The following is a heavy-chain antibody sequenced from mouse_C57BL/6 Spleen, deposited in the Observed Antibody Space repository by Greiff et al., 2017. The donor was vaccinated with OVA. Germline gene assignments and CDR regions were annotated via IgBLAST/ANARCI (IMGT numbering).Heavy chain of an antibody. CDR2: ISSGSSTI. D-gene: IGHD1-1*01. V-gene: IGHV5-17*01. CDR1: GFTFSDYG. J-gene: IGHJ1*03. Sequence: EVKLVESGGGLVKPGGSLKLSCAASGFTFSDYGMHWVRQAPEKGLEWVAYISSGSSTIYYADTVKGRFTISRDNAKNTLFLQMTSLRSEDTAMYYCARRHYGSSPYWYFDVWGTGTTVTVSS. CDR3: ARRHYGSSPYWYFDV.